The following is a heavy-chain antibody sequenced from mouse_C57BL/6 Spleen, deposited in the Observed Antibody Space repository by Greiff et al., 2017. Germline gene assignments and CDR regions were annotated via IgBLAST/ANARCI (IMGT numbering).Heavy chain of an antibody. CDR1: GYSITSGYY. CDR3: ARDSYYGNYFDY. Sequence: EVQRVESGPGLVKPSQSLSLTCSVTGYSITSGYYWNWIRQFPGNKLEWMGYISYDGSNNYNPSLKNRISITRDTSKNQFFLKLNSVTTEDTATYYCARDSYYGNYFDYWGQGTTLTVSS. J-gene: IGHJ2*01. V-gene: IGHV3-6*01. CDR2: ISYDGSN. D-gene: IGHD2-10*01.